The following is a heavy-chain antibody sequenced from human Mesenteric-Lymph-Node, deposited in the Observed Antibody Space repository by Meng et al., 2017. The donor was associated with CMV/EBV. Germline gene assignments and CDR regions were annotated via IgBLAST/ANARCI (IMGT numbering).Heavy chain of an antibody. CDR1: GGSFSGYY. Sequence: SETLSLTCAVYGGSFSGYYWSWIRQPPGKGLEWIGKINHSGSTNYNPSLKSRVTISVDPSKNQFSLKLSSVAAAATAMYYCARGDYGDYYFDYWGQGTLVTVSS. D-gene: IGHD4-17*01. CDR3: ARGDYGDYYFDY. CDR2: INHSGST. V-gene: IGHV4-34*01. J-gene: IGHJ4*02.